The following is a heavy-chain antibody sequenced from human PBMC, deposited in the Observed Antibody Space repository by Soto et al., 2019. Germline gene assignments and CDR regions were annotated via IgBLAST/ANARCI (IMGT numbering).Heavy chain of an antibody. J-gene: IGHJ6*02. D-gene: IGHD2-2*01. CDR3: ALADIVVVPAATATRYYGMDV. CDR2: IIPIFGTA. CDR1: GGTFSSYA. Sequence: GASVKVSCKASGGTFSSYAISWVRQAPGQGLEWMGGIIPIFGTANYAQKFQGRVTITADESTSTAYMELSSLRSEDTAVYYCALADIVVVPAATATRYYGMDVWGQGTTVTVSS. V-gene: IGHV1-69*13.